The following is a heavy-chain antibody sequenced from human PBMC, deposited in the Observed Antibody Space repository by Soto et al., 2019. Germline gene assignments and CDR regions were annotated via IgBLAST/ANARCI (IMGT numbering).Heavy chain of an antibody. D-gene: IGHD3-22*01. CDR2: IIPIFGTA. Sequence: SVKVSCRAFGGTFSSYAISGVRQAPGQGLEWMGGIIPIFGTANYAQKFQGRVTITADESTSTAYMELSSLRSEDTAVYYCARGYYYDSSGYYYGGDLPMGNWFDPWGQGTLVTVSS. V-gene: IGHV1-69*13. CDR1: GGTFSSYA. J-gene: IGHJ5*02. CDR3: ARGYYYDSSGYYYGGDLPMGNWFDP.